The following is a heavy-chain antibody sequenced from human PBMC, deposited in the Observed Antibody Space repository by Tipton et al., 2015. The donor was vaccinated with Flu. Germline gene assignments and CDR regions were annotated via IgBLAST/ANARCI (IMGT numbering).Heavy chain of an antibody. CDR3: ARHAGYCTSTTCYISWFDP. J-gene: IGHJ5*02. CDR1: GGSISNTIYF. V-gene: IGHV4-39*01. CDR2: SHDSGRS. D-gene: IGHD2-2*02. Sequence: TLSLTCTVSGGSISNTIYFWGWIRQPPGEGLEWIGSSHDSGRSYYNPSLKSRVTISVDTSKDQFSLKLRSITAADTAVYYCARHAGYCTSTTCYISWFDPWGQGTLVTVSS.